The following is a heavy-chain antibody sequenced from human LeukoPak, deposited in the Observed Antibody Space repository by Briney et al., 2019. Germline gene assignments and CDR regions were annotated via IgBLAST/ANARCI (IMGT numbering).Heavy chain of an antibody. V-gene: IGHV4-38-2*02. D-gene: IGHD3-22*01. CDR2: IYHSGST. Sequence: SETLSLTCTVSGYSISSGYYWGWIRPPPGKGLEWIGSIYHSGSTYYNPSLKSPVTISVDTSKNHFSLKLRSVTAADTAVYYCARAPYYYDSSGYYYVTFFDYWGQGTLVTVSS. J-gene: IGHJ4*02. CDR1: GYSISSGYY. CDR3: ARAPYYYDSSGYYYVTFFDY.